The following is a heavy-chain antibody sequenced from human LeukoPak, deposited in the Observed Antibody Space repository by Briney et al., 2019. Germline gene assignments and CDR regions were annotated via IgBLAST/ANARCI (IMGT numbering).Heavy chain of an antibody. J-gene: IGHJ4*02. Sequence: SETLSLTCTVSGGSISSYYWSWIRQPPGKGLEWIGYIYYSGSTNYNPSLKSRVTISVDTPKNQFSLKLSSVTAADTAVYYCARGGEDIVVVPAGIPYYFDYWGQGTLVTVSS. CDR1: GGSISSYY. CDR2: IYYSGST. D-gene: IGHD2-2*01. V-gene: IGHV4-59*01. CDR3: ARGGEDIVVVPAGIPYYFDY.